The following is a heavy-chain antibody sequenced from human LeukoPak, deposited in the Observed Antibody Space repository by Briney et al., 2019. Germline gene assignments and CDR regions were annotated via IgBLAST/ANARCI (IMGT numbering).Heavy chain of an antibody. D-gene: IGHD2-2*03. CDR3: ARLFVGIVFVPAGDDF. CDR1: GYSFTDYC. CDR2: INPDSGGT. V-gene: IGHV1-2*02. Sequence: GASVKVSCKASGYSFTDYCMHGVRQAPGQGLEWMGWINPDSGGTNYAQKFQDRVTMTRDTSISTAYMELSSLRSDDTAMYYCARLFVGIVFVPAGDDFRGQGTLVTVSS. J-gene: IGHJ4*02.